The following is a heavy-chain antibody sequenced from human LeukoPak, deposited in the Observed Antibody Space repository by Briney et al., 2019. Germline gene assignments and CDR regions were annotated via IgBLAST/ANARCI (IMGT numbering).Heavy chain of an antibody. Sequence: TGGSLRLCCAASGFTFSSYGMHWVRQAPGKGMEWVAVISYDGSNKYYADSVKGRFTISRDISKNTLYLQMNSLRAEDTAVYYCARVSGIEYSGAWWHAFDIWGQGTMVTVSS. CDR1: GFTFSSYG. CDR2: ISYDGSNK. D-gene: IGHD6-19*01. CDR3: ARVSGIEYSGAWWHAFDI. V-gene: IGHV3-30-3*01. J-gene: IGHJ3*02.